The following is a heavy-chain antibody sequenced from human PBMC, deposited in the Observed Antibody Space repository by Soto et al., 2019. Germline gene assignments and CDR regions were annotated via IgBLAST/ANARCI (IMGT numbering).Heavy chain of an antibody. D-gene: IGHD6-13*01. CDR3: VRRHVSATGIDWFDP. CDR1: GYTFTSYG. Sequence: ASVKVSCKASGYTFTSYGIHWVRQAPGQRLEWMGWINAANGDTKYSPKFQGRVTITRDTFASTAYMELSSLRSEDTAVYYCVRRHVSATGIDWFDPWGQGTLVTVSS. V-gene: IGHV1-3*01. CDR2: INAANGDT. J-gene: IGHJ5*02.